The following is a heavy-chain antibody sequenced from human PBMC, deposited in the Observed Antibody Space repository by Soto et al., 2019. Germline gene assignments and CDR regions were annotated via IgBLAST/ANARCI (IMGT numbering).Heavy chain of an antibody. V-gene: IGHV3-21*01. J-gene: IGHJ6*02. Sequence: GGSLRLSCAASGFTFSSYSMNWVRQAPGKGLEWVSSISSSSSYIYYADSVKGRFTISRDNAKNSLYLQMNSLRAEDTAVYYCARVRDSYYYYAMDVWGQGTTVTVSS. CDR2: ISSSSSYI. CDR3: ARVRDSYYYYAMDV. CDR1: GFTFSSYS.